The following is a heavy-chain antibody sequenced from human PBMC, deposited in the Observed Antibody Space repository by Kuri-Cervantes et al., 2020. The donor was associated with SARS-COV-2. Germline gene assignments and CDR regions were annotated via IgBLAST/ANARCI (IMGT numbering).Heavy chain of an antibody. CDR1: GGTFSSYA. V-gene: IGHV1-69*05. CDR2: IIPIFGTA. J-gene: IGHJ1*01. CDR3: ARGGVWSSSSAGYFQH. Sequence: SVKVSCKASGGTFSSYAISWVRQAPGQGLEWMGGIIPIFGTANYAQKFQGRVTITTDESTSTAYMELSSLRSEDTAVYYCARGGVWSSSSAGYFQHWGQGTLVTVSS. D-gene: IGHD6-6*01.